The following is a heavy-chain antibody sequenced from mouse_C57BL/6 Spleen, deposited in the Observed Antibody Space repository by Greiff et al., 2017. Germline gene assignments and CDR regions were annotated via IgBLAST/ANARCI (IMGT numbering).Heavy chain of an antibody. CDR1: GYAFSSSW. V-gene: IGHV1-82*01. CDR2: IYPGDGDT. CDR3: ARDLLLPDGFAY. J-gene: IGHJ3*01. D-gene: IGHD1-1*01. Sequence: VQLQQSGPELVKPGASVKFSCKASGYAFSSSWMNWVKQRPGKGLEWIGRIYPGDGDTNYNGKFKGKATLTADKSSSTAYMQLSSLTSEDSAVYFCARDLLLPDGFAYWGQGTLVTVS.